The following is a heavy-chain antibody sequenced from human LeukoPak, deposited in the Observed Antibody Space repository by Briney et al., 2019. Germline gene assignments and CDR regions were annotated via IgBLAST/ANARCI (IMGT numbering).Heavy chain of an antibody. D-gene: IGHD6-6*01. CDR3: ARAYSSSSYYYYGMDV. CDR2: INPSGGST. V-gene: IGHV1-46*01. CDR1: GYTFTSYY. Sequence: ASEKVSCKASGYTFTSYYMHWVRQAPGQGLEWMGIINPSGGSTSYAQKFQGRVTMTRDTSTSTVYMELSSLRSEDTAVYYCARAYSSSSYYYYGMDVWGQGTTVTVSS. J-gene: IGHJ6*02.